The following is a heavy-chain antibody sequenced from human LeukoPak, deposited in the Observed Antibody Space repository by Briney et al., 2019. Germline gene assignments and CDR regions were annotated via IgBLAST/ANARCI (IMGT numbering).Heavy chain of an antibody. V-gene: IGHV4-59*01. J-gene: IGHJ5*02. CDR3: ARDRSGIAAP. Sequence: SETLSLTCTVSGGSISSYYWSWIRQPPGKGLEWIGYIYYSGSTNYNPSLKSRVTISVDTSKNQFSLKLSSVTAADTAVYYCARDRSGIAAPWGQGTLVTVSS. CDR1: GGSISSYY. D-gene: IGHD6-13*01. CDR2: IYYSGST.